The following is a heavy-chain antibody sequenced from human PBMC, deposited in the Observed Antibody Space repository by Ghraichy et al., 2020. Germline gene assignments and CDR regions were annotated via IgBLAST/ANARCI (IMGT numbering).Heavy chain of an antibody. CDR1: GFNFARHW. Sequence: GGSLRLSCVASGFNFARHWMSWVRQVPGKGLEWVASIKSDGSDSFYVDSVKGRFTISRDNAENSLSLQMTSLRADDTAVYYCARDPYGDYKYGGTDYWGRGTLVSVSS. CDR2: IKSDGSDS. J-gene: IGHJ4*02. D-gene: IGHD4-17*01. CDR3: ARDPYGDYKYGGTDY. V-gene: IGHV3-7*01.